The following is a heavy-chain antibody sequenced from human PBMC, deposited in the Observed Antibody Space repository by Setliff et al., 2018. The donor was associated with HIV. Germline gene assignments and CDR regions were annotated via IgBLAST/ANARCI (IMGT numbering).Heavy chain of an antibody. CDR3: AKDRGRGNWLDP. J-gene: IGHJ5*02. Sequence: GASVKVSCKASGGIFSSYAISWVRQAPGQGLEWMGGIIPIIGITNQAQKFQGRVTITADKSTNTAYMELSSLRSEDTAVYYCAKDRGRGNWLDPWGQGTLVTVSS. CDR2: IIPIIGIT. V-gene: IGHV1-69*10. CDR1: GGIFSSYA. D-gene: IGHD3-16*01.